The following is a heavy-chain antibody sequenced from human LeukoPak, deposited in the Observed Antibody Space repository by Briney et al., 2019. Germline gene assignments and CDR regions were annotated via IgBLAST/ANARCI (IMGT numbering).Heavy chain of an antibody. CDR2: IYYSGST. Sequence: SETLSLTCTVSGGSISSYYWSWIRQPPGKGLEWIGYIYYSGSTNYNPSLKSRVTISVDTSKNQFSLKLSSVIAADTAVYYCARGTYYDFWSGYYTGIPYFDYWGQGTLVTVSS. CDR1: GGSISSYY. CDR3: ARGTYYDFWSGYYTGIPYFDY. D-gene: IGHD3-3*01. V-gene: IGHV4-59*01. J-gene: IGHJ4*02.